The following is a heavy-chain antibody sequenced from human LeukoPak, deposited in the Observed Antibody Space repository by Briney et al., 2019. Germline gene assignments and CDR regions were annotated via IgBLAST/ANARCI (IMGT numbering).Heavy chain of an antibody. J-gene: IGHJ4*02. CDR2: ISGRDGST. Sequence: GGSLRLSCAASGFPLSSYAMSWVRQAPGKVLEWVSGISGRDGSTYYADSVKGRFTISRDNSKNTLYLQMNSLRAEDTAVYYCARAGNTRFDYWGQGTLVTVSS. V-gene: IGHV3-23*01. CDR3: ARAGNTRFDY. D-gene: IGHD2/OR15-2a*01. CDR1: GFPLSSYA.